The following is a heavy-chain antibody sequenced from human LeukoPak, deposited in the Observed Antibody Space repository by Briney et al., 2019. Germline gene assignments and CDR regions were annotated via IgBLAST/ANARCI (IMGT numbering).Heavy chain of an antibody. J-gene: IGHJ5*02. CDR3: ARDRYSSSCDP. D-gene: IGHD6-13*01. Sequence: GGSLRLSCAASGFTFSDYYMSWIRQAPGKGLEWVSYISGSGSTIYYADSVKGRFTISRDNAKNSVYLQMNSLRAEDTAVYYCARDRYSSSCDPGGQGTLVTVPS. V-gene: IGHV3-11*01. CDR2: ISGSGSTI. CDR1: GFTFSDYY.